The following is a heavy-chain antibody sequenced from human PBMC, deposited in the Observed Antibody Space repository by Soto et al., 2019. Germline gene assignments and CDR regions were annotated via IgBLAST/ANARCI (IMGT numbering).Heavy chain of an antibody. V-gene: IGHV1-69*13. CDR3: ARDSGAKLSSS. Sequence: GPPVKVSCKASGGTFSSYAISWVRQAPGQGLEWLGGIVPIYRTADYAQKFQGRVTITADESTRTVYLELSSLKSQDTALYYCARDSGAKLSSSWGQGTLVTVSS. D-gene: IGHD6-13*01. J-gene: IGHJ4*02. CDR1: GGTFSSYA. CDR2: IVPIYRTA.